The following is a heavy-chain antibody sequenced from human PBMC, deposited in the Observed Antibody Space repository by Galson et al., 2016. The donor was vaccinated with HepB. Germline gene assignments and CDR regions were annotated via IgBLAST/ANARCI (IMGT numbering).Heavy chain of an antibody. D-gene: IGHD5-12*01. V-gene: IGHV6-1*01. CDR1: GDSVSSNNVA. J-gene: IGHJ4*02. CDR2: TYYKFKWYN. CDR3: VRESGYNYFDF. Sequence: CAISGDSVSSNNVAWNWTRQSPSRGLEWLGRTYYKFKWYNDYAVSVKSRITIKPDTPKNQFSLQLNSVTPDDTAVYFCVRESGYNYFDFWGQGALVTVSS.